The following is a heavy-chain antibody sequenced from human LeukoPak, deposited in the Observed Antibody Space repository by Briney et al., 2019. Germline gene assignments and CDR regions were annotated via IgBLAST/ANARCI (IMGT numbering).Heavy chain of an antibody. V-gene: IGHV4-39*07. Sequence: SETLSLTCTVSGGSISSSSYYWGWIRQPPGKGLEWIGSIYYSGSTYYNPSLKSRVTISVDTSKNQFSLKLSSVTAADTAVYYCARGRRSSWSYYYYYYMDVWGKGTTVTVSS. CDR1: GGSISSSSYY. CDR2: IYYSGST. J-gene: IGHJ6*03. CDR3: ARGRRSSWSYYYYYYMDV. D-gene: IGHD6-13*01.